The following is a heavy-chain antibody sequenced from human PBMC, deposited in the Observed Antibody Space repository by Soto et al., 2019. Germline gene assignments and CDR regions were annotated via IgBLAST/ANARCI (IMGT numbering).Heavy chain of an antibody. CDR1: AYSISSGYY. Sequence: SETLFLTCAVSAYSISSGYYWGWIRQPPGKGLEWIGSIYHSGSTYYNPSLKSRVTISVDTSKNQFSLKLSSVTAADTAVYYFASYDFWRGVESGGGYYFDYWGQGTLVTVSS. CDR3: ASYDFWRGVESGGGYYFDY. J-gene: IGHJ4*02. D-gene: IGHD3-3*01. CDR2: IYHSGST. V-gene: IGHV4-38-2*01.